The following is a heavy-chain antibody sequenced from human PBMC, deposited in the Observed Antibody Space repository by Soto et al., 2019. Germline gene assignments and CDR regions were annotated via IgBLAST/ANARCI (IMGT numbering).Heavy chain of an antibody. J-gene: IGHJ6*02. CDR3: ATSVGWLRGYYYYGMDV. D-gene: IGHD5-12*01. CDR1: GGTFSSYA. V-gene: IGHV1-69*13. Sequence: RASVKVSCKASGGTFSSYAISWVRQAPGQGLEWMGGIIPIFGTANYAQKFQGRVTITADESTSTAYMELSSLRSEDTAVYYCATSVGWLRGYYYYGMDVWGQGTTVTVSS. CDR2: IIPIFGTA.